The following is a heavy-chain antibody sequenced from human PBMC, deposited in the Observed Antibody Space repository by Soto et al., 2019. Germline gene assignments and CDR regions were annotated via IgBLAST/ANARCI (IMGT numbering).Heavy chain of an antibody. CDR1: GYTFTSYD. J-gene: IGHJ6*02. CDR3: ARGEGYGDYYYYGMDV. Sequence: ASVKVSCKASGYTFTSYDINWVRQATGQGLEWTGWMNPNSGNTGYAQKFQGRVTMTRNTSISTAYMELSSLRSEDTAVYYCARGEGYGDYYYYGMDVWGQGTTVTVSS. V-gene: IGHV1-8*01. CDR2: MNPNSGNT. D-gene: IGHD4-17*01.